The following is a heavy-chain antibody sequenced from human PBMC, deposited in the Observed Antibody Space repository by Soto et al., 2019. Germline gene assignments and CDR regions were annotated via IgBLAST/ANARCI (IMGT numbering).Heavy chain of an antibody. D-gene: IGHD3-10*01. J-gene: IGHJ6*02. V-gene: IGHV1-18*01. CDR1: GYRFDTSA. CDR2: IRAYKIDT. Sequence: QVQLVQSGAEVKKPGASVKVSCKSSGYRFDTSAISWVRQAPGQGLEWRGWIRAYKIDTYYAQKFQDRVTMTTATSTGTAYREPRSLRSDETAVYNCPRGHEVIIGAMDVWGQGTTVTVSS. CDR3: PRGHEVIIGAMDV.